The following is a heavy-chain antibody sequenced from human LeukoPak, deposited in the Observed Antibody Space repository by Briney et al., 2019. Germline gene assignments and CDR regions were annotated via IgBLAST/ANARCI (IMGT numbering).Heavy chain of an antibody. Sequence: SETLSLTCTVSGGSISSYYWSWIRQPPGKGLEWIGYIYYSGSTNYNPSLKSRVTISVDTSKNQFSLKLSSVTAADTAVYYCARGGPSFSGYYTDYWGQGTLVTVSS. CDR3: ARGGPSFSGYYTDY. CDR1: GGSISSYY. V-gene: IGHV4-59*12. CDR2: IYYSGST. J-gene: IGHJ4*02. D-gene: IGHD3-22*01.